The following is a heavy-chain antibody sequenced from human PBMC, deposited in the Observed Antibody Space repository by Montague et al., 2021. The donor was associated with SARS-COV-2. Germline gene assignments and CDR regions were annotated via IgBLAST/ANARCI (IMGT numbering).Heavy chain of an antibody. V-gene: IGHV4-34*01. Sequence: SETLSLTCAVYGGSFHIFSWGWNRQSPGKGLEGIGEVDQGGKTNYNPSLKSRVTISVDTSRNQFYLNLTSVTAADAAMYYCARGTRVVGVTPGFRWWGQGTQVAVSS. CDR1: GGSFHIFS. J-gene: IGHJ4*02. D-gene: IGHD1-26*01. CDR3: ARGTRVVGVTPGFRW. CDR2: VDQGGKT.